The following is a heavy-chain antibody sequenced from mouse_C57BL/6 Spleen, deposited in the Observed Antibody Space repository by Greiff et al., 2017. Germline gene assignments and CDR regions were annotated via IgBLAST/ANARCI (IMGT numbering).Heavy chain of an antibody. D-gene: IGHD1-1*01. CDR2: LNPNNGGT. Sequence: EVKLMESGPELVKPGASVQMSCKASGYKFTDYNMHWVKQSHGKSLEWIGYLNPNNGGTSYNQKVKGKATLTVKKSSSTAYMELRSLTSEDSAVYYCARAFITTVVATRYFDVWGTGTTVTVSS. J-gene: IGHJ1*03. CDR1: GYKFTDYN. V-gene: IGHV1-22*01. CDR3: ARAFITTVVATRYFDV.